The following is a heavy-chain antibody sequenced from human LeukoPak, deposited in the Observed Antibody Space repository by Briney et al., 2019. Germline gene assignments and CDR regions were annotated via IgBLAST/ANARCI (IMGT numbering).Heavy chain of an antibody. CDR3: ARLGKDIFPYYFDY. D-gene: IGHD2-15*01. CDR1: GFTFSSYW. J-gene: IGHJ4*02. V-gene: IGHV3-7*03. Sequence: GGSLRLSCAASGFTFSSYWMSWVRQAPGKGLEWVANIKQDGSEKYYVDSVKGRFTISRDNAKNSLYLHMNSLRAEDTAVYYCARLGKDIFPYYFDYWGQGTLVTVSS. CDR2: IKQDGSEK.